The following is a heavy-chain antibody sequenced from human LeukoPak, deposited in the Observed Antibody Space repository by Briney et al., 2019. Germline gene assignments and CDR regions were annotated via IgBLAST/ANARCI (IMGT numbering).Heavy chain of an antibody. CDR2: ISYDESYK. V-gene: IGHV3-30*18. CDR3: AKDGLTGVNYYYGMDV. CDR1: GFSFSSYG. D-gene: IGHD7-27*01. Sequence: GRSLRLSCAASGFSFSSYGIHWVRQAPGKGLEWVAVISYDESYKYYADSVKGRFTISRDNSKNMLYLQMNSLRAEDTAVYYCAKDGLTGVNYYYGMDVWGKGTTVTVSS. J-gene: IGHJ6*04.